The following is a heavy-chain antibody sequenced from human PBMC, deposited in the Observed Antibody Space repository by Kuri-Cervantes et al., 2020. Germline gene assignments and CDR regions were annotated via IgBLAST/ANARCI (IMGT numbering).Heavy chain of an antibody. CDR3: ARKSDERGEGIDY. J-gene: IGHJ4*02. D-gene: IGHD3-10*01. V-gene: IGHV4-30-4*08. CDR2: IYYSGST. CDR1: GFTFSDYY. Sequence: LRLSCAASGFTFSDYYMSWIRQPPGKGLEWIAYIYYSGSTYYNPSLKSRVTISVDTSKNQFSLKLSSVTAADTAVYYCARKSDERGEGIDYWGQGTLVTVSS.